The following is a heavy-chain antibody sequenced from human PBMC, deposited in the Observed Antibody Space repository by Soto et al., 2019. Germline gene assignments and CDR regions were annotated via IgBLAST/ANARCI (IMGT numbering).Heavy chain of an antibody. Sequence: WGSLRLSCAASGFTFSSYAMHWVRQAPGKGLEWVAVISYDGSNKYYADSVKGRFTISRDNSKNTLYLQMNSLRAEDTAVYYCARDPSSWYGGDYWGHGTLVTVSS. V-gene: IGHV3-30-3*01. D-gene: IGHD6-13*01. CDR2: ISYDGSNK. J-gene: IGHJ4*01. CDR3: ARDPSSWYGGDY. CDR1: GFTFSSYA.